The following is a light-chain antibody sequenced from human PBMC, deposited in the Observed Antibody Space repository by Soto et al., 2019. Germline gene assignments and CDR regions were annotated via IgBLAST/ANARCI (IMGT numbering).Light chain of an antibody. CDR1: QSVSSSY. Sequence: EIVLTQSPGTLSLSPGERATLSCRASQSVSSSYLAWYQQKPGQAPRLLIYGACSRATGIPDRFSGSGSGTYFPLTISRLEPEDFAVYYCQQFGSSSYTFGQGTKLEIK. CDR3: QQFGSSSYT. V-gene: IGKV3-20*01. CDR2: GAC. J-gene: IGKJ2*01.